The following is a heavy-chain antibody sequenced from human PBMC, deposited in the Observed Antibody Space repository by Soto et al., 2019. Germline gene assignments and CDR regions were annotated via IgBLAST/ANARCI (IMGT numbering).Heavy chain of an antibody. Sequence: PGGSLRLSCAASGFTFSSYGMHWVRQAPGKGLEWVAVISYDGSNKYYADSVKGRFTISRDNSKNTLYLQMNSLRAEDTAVYYCAREIEDTAMADQGSDLFFDYWGQGTLVTVSS. J-gene: IGHJ4*02. V-gene: IGHV3-30*03. CDR1: GFTFSSYG. CDR2: ISYDGSNK. D-gene: IGHD5-18*01. CDR3: AREIEDTAMADQGSDLFFDY.